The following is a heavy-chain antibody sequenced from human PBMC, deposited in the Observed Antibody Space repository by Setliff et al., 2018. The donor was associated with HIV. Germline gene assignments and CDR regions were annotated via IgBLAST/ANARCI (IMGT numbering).Heavy chain of an antibody. D-gene: IGHD3-10*01. CDR1: GGSISSSSHY. Sequence: PSETLSLTCIVSGGSISSSSHYWSWNRQPPWKGLEWIGEINHRGSNNYNPSLKSRVTILVDTSKNQFSLNLRSVTAADTAVYYCARAPFYYGSGSYQTFDYWGQGTLVTVSS. CDR2: INHRGSN. CDR3: ARAPFYYGSGSYQTFDY. V-gene: IGHV4-39*07. J-gene: IGHJ4*02.